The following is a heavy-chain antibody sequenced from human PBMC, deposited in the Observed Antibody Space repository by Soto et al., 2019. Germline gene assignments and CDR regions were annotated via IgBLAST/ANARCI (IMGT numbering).Heavy chain of an antibody. D-gene: IGHD2-21*01. Sequence: QVQLVESGGGVVQPGRSLRLSCAASGFIFSSYSMHWVRQAPGKGLEWVAIISNDGSNKDYVDSVKGRFTISRDNSNNTLSLQMNSLIAEDTAVYYCARDQFLDAFDIWGQGTMVTVSS. CDR2: ISNDGSNK. CDR3: ARDQFLDAFDI. V-gene: IGHV3-30-3*01. CDR1: GFIFSSYS. J-gene: IGHJ3*02.